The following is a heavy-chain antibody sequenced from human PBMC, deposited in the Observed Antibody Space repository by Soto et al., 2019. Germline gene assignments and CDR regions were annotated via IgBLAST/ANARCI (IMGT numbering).Heavy chain of an antibody. D-gene: IGHD3-22*01. CDR1: GGSISSSTYF. CDR2: IYHSGST. CDR3: TRTYYYDSSGYSVLYN. V-gene: IGHV4-39*01. Sequence: SETLSLTCTVSGGSISSSTYFWGWIRQPPGKGLEWIASIYHSGSTFYNPSLKSRVTITVDTSKNQFSLRLSSVTAADTAVYYCTRTYYYDSSGYSVLYNWGQGTLVTVSS. J-gene: IGHJ4*02.